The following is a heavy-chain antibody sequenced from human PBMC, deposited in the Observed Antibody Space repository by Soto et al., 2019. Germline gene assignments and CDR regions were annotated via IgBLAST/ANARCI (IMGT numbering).Heavy chain of an antibody. J-gene: IGHJ4*02. D-gene: IGHD3-3*01. Sequence: GGSLRLSCAASGFSFNDHAIHWVRQAPGRGLEWVALISYDGSNKYFADSVKGRFTISRDNSKNTLSLHMNSLRSEDTAVYYCAKDGGSPAAFDYWGQGTLVTVSS. CDR1: GFSFNDHA. CDR3: AKDGGSPAAFDY. V-gene: IGHV3-30-3*01. CDR2: ISYDGSNK.